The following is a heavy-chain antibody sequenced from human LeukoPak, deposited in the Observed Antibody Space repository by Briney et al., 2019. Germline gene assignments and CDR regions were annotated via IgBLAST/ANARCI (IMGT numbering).Heavy chain of an antibody. D-gene: IGHD2-15*01. Sequence: GESLKISCKGSGYTFTTYWIGWVRQMPGKGLGWMGIIYPDDSDTRYSPSFQGQVTISADKSISTAYLQWSSLKASDTAMYYCARLDVSGAHYVDYWGQGTLVAVSS. J-gene: IGHJ4*02. CDR2: IYPDDSDT. V-gene: IGHV5-51*01. CDR3: ARLDVSGAHYVDY. CDR1: GYTFTTYW.